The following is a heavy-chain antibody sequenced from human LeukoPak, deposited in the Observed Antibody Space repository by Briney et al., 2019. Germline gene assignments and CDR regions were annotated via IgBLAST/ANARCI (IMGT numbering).Heavy chain of an antibody. CDR3: ARGYYDSSGYYIQDAFDI. CDR2: IYYSGST. Sequence: MPSETLSLTCTVSGGSVSSGSYYWSWIRQPPGKGLEWIGYIYYSGSTNYNPSLKSRVTISVDRSKNQFSLKLSSVTAADTAVYYCARGYYDSSGYYIQDAFDIWGQGTMVTVSS. J-gene: IGHJ3*02. V-gene: IGHV4-61*01. D-gene: IGHD3-22*01. CDR1: GGSVSSGSYY.